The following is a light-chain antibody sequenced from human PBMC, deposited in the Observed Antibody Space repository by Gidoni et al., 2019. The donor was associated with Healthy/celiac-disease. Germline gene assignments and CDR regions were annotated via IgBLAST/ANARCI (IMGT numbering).Light chain of an antibody. Sequence: DIQLTQSPSFLSASVGDRVTITCRASHGISSYLAWYQQKPGKAPKLLIYAASTLQSGVPSRFRGSGSGTEFTLTISSLQPEDFATYYCQQLNSYRYTFGQGTKLEIK. CDR3: QQLNSYRYT. J-gene: IGKJ2*01. CDR2: AAS. V-gene: IGKV1-9*01. CDR1: HGISSY.